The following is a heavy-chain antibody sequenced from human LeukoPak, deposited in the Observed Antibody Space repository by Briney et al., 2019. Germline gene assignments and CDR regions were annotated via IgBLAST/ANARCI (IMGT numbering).Heavy chain of an antibody. D-gene: IGHD3-22*01. CDR1: GYTFTTYG. J-gene: IGHJ1*01. CDR3: ARVVQSTDSSGLYLPEYFQH. V-gene: IGHV1-18*01. Sequence: ASVKVSCEASGYTFTTYGISWVRQAPGQGLEWMGWISIYNDNTNYAQKLQGRVTMTTDTSTSTAYMELRSLRSDDTAVYYCARVVQSTDSSGLYLPEYFQHWGQGTLVTVSS. CDR2: ISIYNDNT.